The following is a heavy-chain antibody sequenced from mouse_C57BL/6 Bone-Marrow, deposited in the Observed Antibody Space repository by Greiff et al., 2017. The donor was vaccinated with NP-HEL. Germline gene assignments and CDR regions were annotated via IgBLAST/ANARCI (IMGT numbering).Heavy chain of an antibody. CDR2: ISNGGGST. J-gene: IGHJ4*01. CDR3: AREALIYYDSKGVAMDY. Sequence: EVMLVESGGGLVQPGGSLKLSCAASGFTFSDYYMYWVRQTPEKRLEWVAYISNGGGSTYYPDTVKGRFTISRDNAKNTLYLQMSRLKSEDTAMYYCAREALIYYDSKGVAMDYWGQGTSVTVSS. D-gene: IGHD2-4*01. V-gene: IGHV5-12*01. CDR1: GFTFSDYY.